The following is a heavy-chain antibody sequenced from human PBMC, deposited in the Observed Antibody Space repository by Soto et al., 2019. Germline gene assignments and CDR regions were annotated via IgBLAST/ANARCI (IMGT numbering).Heavy chain of an antibody. CDR3: ARDLRPDILVVVAAHYYYYGMDV. Sequence: ASVKVSCKGSVYTFTSYGISWVRQAPGQGLEWMGWISAYNGNTNYAQKLQGRVTMTTDTSTSTAYMELRSLRSDDTAVYYCARDLRPDILVVVAAHYYYYGMDVWGQGTTVTVSS. V-gene: IGHV1-18*01. D-gene: IGHD2-15*01. J-gene: IGHJ6*02. CDR1: VYTFTSYG. CDR2: ISAYNGNT.